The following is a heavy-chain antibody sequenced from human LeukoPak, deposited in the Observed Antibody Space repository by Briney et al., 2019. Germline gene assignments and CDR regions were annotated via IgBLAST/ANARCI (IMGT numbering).Heavy chain of an antibody. V-gene: IGHV3-23*01. D-gene: IGHD6-19*01. J-gene: IGHJ4*02. Sequence: PGGSLRLSCAASGFTFSSYAMSWVRQAPGKGLEWVSAISGSGGSTYYADSVKGRFTISRDNSKNTLYLQMNSLRAEDTAVYYCAKDGQGYSSGWYQDYWGQGTLVTVSS. CDR3: AKDGQGYSSGWYQDY. CDR2: ISGSGGST. CDR1: GFTFSSYA.